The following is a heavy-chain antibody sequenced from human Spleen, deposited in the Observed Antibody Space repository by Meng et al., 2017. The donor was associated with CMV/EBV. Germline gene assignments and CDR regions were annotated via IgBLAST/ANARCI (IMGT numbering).Heavy chain of an antibody. J-gene: IGHJ4*02. CDR1: GGFFSGYY. CDR3: ASFPPPGKQWLVTDY. V-gene: IGHV4-34*01. D-gene: IGHD6-19*01. CDR2: IYHSGRS. Sequence: QVRLQQWGPGLFNPSETLSLSCAATGGFFSGYYWTWIRQPPGKGLEWIGEIYHSGRSNYNPSLKSRVTISVDKSKNQFSLKLSSVPAADTAVYYCASFPPPGKQWLVTDYWGQGTLVTVSS.